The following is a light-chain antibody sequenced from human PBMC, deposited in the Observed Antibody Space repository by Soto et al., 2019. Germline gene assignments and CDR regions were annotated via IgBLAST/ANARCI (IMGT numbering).Light chain of an antibody. CDR3: SSYAGSNNYV. V-gene: IGLV2-8*01. CDR1: SSDVGGYNY. Sequence: QSALTQPPSASESPGQPVTISCTGTSSDVGGYNYVSWYQQHPGKAPKLMIYEVTKRPSGVPDRFSGSKSGNTASLTVSGLQAEDEADYYCSSYAGSNNYVFGTGTKLTVL. J-gene: IGLJ1*01. CDR2: EVT.